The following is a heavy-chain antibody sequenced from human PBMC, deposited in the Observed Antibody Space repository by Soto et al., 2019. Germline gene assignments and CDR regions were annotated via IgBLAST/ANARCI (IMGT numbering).Heavy chain of an antibody. Sequence: SETLSLTCTVSGGSISSYYWSWIRQPPGKGLEWIGYIYYSGSTNYNPSLKSRVTISVDTSKNQFSLKLSSVTAADTAVYYCARVRAIDGITGTYNWFDPWGQGTLVTVSS. CDR2: IYYSGST. V-gene: IGHV4-59*01. D-gene: IGHD1-20*01. CDR1: GGSISSYY. J-gene: IGHJ5*02. CDR3: ARVRAIDGITGTYNWFDP.